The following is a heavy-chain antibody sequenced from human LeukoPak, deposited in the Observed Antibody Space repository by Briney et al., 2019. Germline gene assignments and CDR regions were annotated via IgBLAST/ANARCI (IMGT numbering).Heavy chain of an antibody. Sequence: SETLSLTGAVYGGPFRGYYWSWIRQPPGKGLEWIGEINHIGSTKYNPSLKSRVTISIDTSKNQFSLNLRSATAADTAVYYCARGDILTGYSYWGQGTLVTVSS. V-gene: IGHV4-34*01. J-gene: IGHJ4*02. CDR1: GGPFRGYY. CDR3: ARGDILTGYSY. D-gene: IGHD3-9*01. CDR2: INHIGST.